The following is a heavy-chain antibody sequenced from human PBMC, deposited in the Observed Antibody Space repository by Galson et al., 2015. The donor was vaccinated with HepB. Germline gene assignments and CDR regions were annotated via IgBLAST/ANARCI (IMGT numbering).Heavy chain of an antibody. CDR1: GFTVSSNY. Sequence: SLRLSCAASGFTVSSNYMSWVRQAPGKGLEWVSVIYSGGSTYYADSVKGRFTISRDNSKNTLYLQMNSLRAEDTAVYYCARDRIAAAGSEMYGMDVWGQGTTVTVSS. CDR3: ARDRIAAAGSEMYGMDV. D-gene: IGHD6-13*01. CDR2: IYSGGST. V-gene: IGHV3-53*01. J-gene: IGHJ6*02.